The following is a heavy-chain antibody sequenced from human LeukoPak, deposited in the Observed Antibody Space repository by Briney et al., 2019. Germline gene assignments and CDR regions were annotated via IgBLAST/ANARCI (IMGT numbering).Heavy chain of an antibody. CDR1: GVSVSSRNW. D-gene: IGHD2/OR15-2a*01. CDR2: IFQSGST. J-gene: IGHJ6*02. CDR3: TRLPFTYFSMDL. Sequence: SSGTLSLTCGVSGVSVSSRNWWGWVRQPPGEGLEWIGEIFQSGSTNYNPSLKSRVTISLDMSKNQFSLRLRSLTAADTAVYFCTRLPFTYFSMDLWGQGTTVTVSS. V-gene: IGHV4-4*02.